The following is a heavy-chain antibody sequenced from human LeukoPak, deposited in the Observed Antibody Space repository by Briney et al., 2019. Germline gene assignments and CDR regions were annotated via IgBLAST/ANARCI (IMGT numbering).Heavy chain of an antibody. CDR1: GYTFTGYY. CDR3: ARGTRIAARLNGLFDP. CDR2: INPNSGGT. J-gene: IGHJ5*02. D-gene: IGHD6-6*01. V-gene: IGHV1-2*02. Sequence: ASVKVSCKASGYTFTGYYMHWVRQAPGQGLEWMGWINPNSGGTNYAQKFQGRVTMTRDTSISTAYMELSRLRSDDTAVYYRARGTRIAARLNGLFDPWGQGTLVTVSS.